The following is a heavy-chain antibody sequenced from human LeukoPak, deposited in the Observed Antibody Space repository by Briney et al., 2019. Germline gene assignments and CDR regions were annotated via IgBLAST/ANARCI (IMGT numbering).Heavy chain of an antibody. CDR1: GFTFSTYA. V-gene: IGHV3-23*01. Sequence: GGSLRLSCAASGFTFSTYAMSWVRQAPGKGLEWVSGISGSGGSTYYADSVKGRFTISRDNSKNTLYLQMNSLRAEDTAVYYCAKMPVSYSSGWTNFDYWGQGTLVTVSS. CDR3: AKMPVSYSSGWTNFDY. J-gene: IGHJ4*02. D-gene: IGHD6-19*01. CDR2: ISGSGGST.